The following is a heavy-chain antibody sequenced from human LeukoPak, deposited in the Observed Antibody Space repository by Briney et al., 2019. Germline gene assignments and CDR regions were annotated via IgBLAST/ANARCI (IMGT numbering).Heavy chain of an antibody. CDR2: INPNSGDT. D-gene: IGHD1/OR15-1a*01. Sequence: ASVKVSCKASGYTLTDYYIHWVRQAPGQGLEWMGWINPNSGDTTYAQKFQGRVTMTRDTSISSAYMDLSRLNSDDTAVYFCAREEQYNNFFDYWGQGPLVTFSP. J-gene: IGHJ4*02. CDR1: GYTLTDYY. CDR3: AREEQYNNFFDY. V-gene: IGHV1-2*02.